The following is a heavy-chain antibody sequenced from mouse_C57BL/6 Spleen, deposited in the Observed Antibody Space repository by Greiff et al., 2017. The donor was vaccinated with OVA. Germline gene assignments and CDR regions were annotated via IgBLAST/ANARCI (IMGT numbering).Heavy chain of an antibody. CDR1: GYTFTSYW. CDR2: IHPNSGST. CDR3: AREGLYYGSSYDY. D-gene: IGHD1-1*01. Sequence: VQLQQPGAELVKPGASVKLSCKASGYTFTSYWMHWVKQRPGQGLEWIGMIHPNSGSTNYNEKFKSKATLTVDKSSSTAYMQLSSLTSEDSAVYYCAREGLYYGSSYDYWGQGTTLTVSS. V-gene: IGHV1-64*01. J-gene: IGHJ2*01.